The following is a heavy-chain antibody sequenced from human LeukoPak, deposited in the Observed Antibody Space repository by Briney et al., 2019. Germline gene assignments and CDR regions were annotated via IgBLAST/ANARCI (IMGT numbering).Heavy chain of an antibody. CDR2: IYKDGKI. CDR3: ASRHCSGGDCYFAGADPSDH. D-gene: IGHD2-21*01. Sequence: AGGSLRLSCAASGFTFSSYAMSWVRQAPGKGLEWVSVIYKDGKIYYIDSVKGRFTISRDTSKNTLYLQMNSLRVEDTAAYYCASRHCSGGDCYFAGADPSDHWGQGTLVTVSS. CDR1: GFTFSSYA. V-gene: IGHV3-23*03. J-gene: IGHJ4*02.